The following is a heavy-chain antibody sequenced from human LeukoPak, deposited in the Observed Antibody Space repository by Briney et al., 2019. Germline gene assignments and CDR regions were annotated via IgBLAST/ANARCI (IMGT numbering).Heavy chain of an antibody. CDR2: INWNGGST. CDR3: ARDIRSSLDY. J-gene: IGHJ4*02. Sequence: PGGSLRLSCAASGFTFDDYGMSWVRQAPGKGLEWVSGINWNGGSTGYADSVKGRFTISRDNSKNTLYLQMNSLRAEDTAVYYCARDIRSSLDYWGQGTLVTVSS. D-gene: IGHD1-26*01. CDR1: GFTFDDYG. V-gene: IGHV3-20*04.